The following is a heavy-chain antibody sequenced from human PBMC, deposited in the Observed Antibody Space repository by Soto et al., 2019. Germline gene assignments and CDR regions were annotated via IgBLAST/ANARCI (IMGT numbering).Heavy chain of an antibody. CDR1: GFTFSSYG. V-gene: IGHV3-33*01. CDR3: AREAALKDTAMVNPYPYFDY. D-gene: IGHD5-18*01. J-gene: IGHJ4*02. CDR2: IWYDGSNK. Sequence: PGGSLRLSCAASGFTFSSYGMHWVRQAPGKGLEWVAVIWYDGSNKYYADSVKGRFTISRDNSKNTLYLQMNSLRAEDTAVYYCAREAALKDTAMVNPYPYFDYWGQGTLVTVSS.